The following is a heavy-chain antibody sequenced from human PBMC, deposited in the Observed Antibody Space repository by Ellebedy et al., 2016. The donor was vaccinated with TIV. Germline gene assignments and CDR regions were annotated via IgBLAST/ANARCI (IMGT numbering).Heavy chain of an antibody. D-gene: IGHD4-17*01. V-gene: IGHV5-51*01. Sequence: GGSLRLSXKGSGYSFTSYWIGWVRQMPGKGLEWMGIIYPGDSDTRYSPSFQGQVTISADKSISTAYLQWSSLKASDTAMYYCARRSISVTTVDYWGQGTLVTVSS. CDR2: IYPGDSDT. CDR1: GYSFTSYW. J-gene: IGHJ4*02. CDR3: ARRSISVTTVDY.